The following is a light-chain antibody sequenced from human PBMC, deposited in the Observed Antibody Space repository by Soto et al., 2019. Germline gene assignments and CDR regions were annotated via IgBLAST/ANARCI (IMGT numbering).Light chain of an antibody. CDR2: GAS. CDR3: HHFTNWPPT. J-gene: IGKJ2*01. CDR1: QSVSSN. V-gene: IGKV3-15*01. Sequence: EIVMTQSPATLSVSPGERATLSCRASQSVSSNLAWYQQKPGQAPRLLIYGASTRAAGIPARFSGTGSGTEFALTISSLQSEDFAVYYCHHFTNWPPTFGQGTKVEIK.